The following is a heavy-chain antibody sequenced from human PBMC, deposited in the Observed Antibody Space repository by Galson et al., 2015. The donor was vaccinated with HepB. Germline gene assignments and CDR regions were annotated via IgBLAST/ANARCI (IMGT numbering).Heavy chain of an antibody. Sequence: PALVKPTQTLTLTCTFSGFSLSTSGMCVSWIRQPPGKALEWLARIDWDDDKYYSTSLKTRLTISKDTSKNQVVLTMTNMDPVDTATYYCSRVLTGTGNFDYWGQGTLVPVSS. V-gene: IGHV2-70*11. D-gene: IGHD1/OR15-1a*01. CDR3: SRVLTGTGNFDY. J-gene: IGHJ4*02. CDR2: IDWDDDK. CDR1: GFSLSTSGMC.